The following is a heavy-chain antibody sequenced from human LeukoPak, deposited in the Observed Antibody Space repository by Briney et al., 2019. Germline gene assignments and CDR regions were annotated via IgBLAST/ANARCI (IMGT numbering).Heavy chain of an antibody. CDR3: ATYKNGYKRRYFDY. Sequence: GGSLRLSCAASGFTFGSYWMSWVRQAPGKGLEWVVNIKEDGSEEYYVDSVKGRFTISRDNAKNSLYLQMNRLRAEDTAVYYCATYKNGYKRRYFDYWGRGTLVTVSS. V-gene: IGHV3-7*01. CDR1: GFTFGSYW. D-gene: IGHD5-24*01. CDR2: IKEDGSEE. J-gene: IGHJ4*02.